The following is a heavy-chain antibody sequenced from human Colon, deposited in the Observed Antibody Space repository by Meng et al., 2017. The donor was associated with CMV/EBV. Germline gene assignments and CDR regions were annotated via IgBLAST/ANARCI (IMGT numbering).Heavy chain of an antibody. CDR2: INPYNGNT. V-gene: IGHV1-18*01. Sequence: ASVKVSCKGSNYTFTNYGIAWVRQAPGQGLEWMGWINPYNGNTNYAQRLQGRVTMTADTSSSTAYMELRSLRSDDTAVYYCAKCLLCTATTCPYNWFDPWGQGTLVTVSS. CDR3: AKCLLCTATTCPYNWFDP. CDR1: NYTFTNYG. D-gene: IGHD2-8*02. J-gene: IGHJ5*02.